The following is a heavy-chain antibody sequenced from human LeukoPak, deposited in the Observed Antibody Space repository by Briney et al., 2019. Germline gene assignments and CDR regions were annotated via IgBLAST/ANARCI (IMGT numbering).Heavy chain of an antibody. CDR2: MYHSESP. J-gene: IGHJ4*02. CDR3: ARVTGDYYDSSGYIDY. D-gene: IGHD3-22*01. Sequence: PSETLSLTCSVSGDSISSGYYWGWIRQPPGKGLEWIGNMYHSESPYYSPSLKSRVTLSVDTSKNQFSLKLSSVTAADTAVYYCARVTGDYYDSSGYIDYWGQGTLVTVSS. CDR1: GDSISSGYY. V-gene: IGHV4-38-2*02.